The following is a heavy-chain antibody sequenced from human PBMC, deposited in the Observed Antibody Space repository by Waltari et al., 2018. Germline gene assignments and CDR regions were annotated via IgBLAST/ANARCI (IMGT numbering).Heavy chain of an antibody. J-gene: IGHJ4*02. CDR2: ISWNSGSI. V-gene: IGHV3-9*01. D-gene: IGHD3-22*01. CDR1: GFTFADYA. CDR3: AKSSTFYDSSGYFDY. Sequence: EVQLVESGGGLVQPGRSLRLSCAASGFTFADYAMHWVRQPPGKGLEWVSGISWNSGSIGYADSVKGRFTISRDNAKNSLYLQMNSLRAEDTALYYCAKSSTFYDSSGYFDYWGQGTLVTVSS.